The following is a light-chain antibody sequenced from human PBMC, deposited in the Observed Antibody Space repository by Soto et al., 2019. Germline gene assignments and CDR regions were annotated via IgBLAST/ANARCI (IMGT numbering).Light chain of an antibody. CDR1: QSVSSSY. CDR3: QQYAGSPFT. CDR2: GAS. V-gene: IGKV3-20*01. Sequence: EIVLTQSPGTLSLSPGERGTLSCRASQSVSSSYLVWYQQKPGQAPRLLIYGASSRATGVPDRFSGSGSGTDFTFTFSSLEPEDFAVYYCQQYAGSPFTFGPGTKVDIK. J-gene: IGKJ3*01.